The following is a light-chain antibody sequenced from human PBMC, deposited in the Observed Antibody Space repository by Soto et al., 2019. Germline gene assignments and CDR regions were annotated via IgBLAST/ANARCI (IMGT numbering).Light chain of an antibody. CDR3: QQYNAWPPGT. CDR1: QSVGTN. J-gene: IGKJ1*01. Sequence: EIVMTQSPATLSVSPGDTATLSCRTTQSVGTNLAWYQQIPGQAPRLLIFGASTRATGIPARFSGRGSGTDFTLTISSLQSEDFGIYYCQQYNAWPPGTFGEGTTVDLK. CDR2: GAS. V-gene: IGKV3-15*01.